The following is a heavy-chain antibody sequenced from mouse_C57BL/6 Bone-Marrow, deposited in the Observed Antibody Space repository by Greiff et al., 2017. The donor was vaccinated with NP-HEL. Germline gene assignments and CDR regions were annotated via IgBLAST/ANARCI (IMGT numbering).Heavy chain of an antibody. CDR3: ARDGGYYVYAMDD. CDR2: IDPSDSYT. V-gene: IGHV1-50*01. J-gene: IGHJ4*01. Sequence: QVQLQQPGAELVKPGASVKLSCKASGYTFTSYWMQWVKQRPGQGLEWIGEIDPSDSYTNYNQKFKGKATLTVDTSSSTAYMQLSSLTSEDSAVYYCARDGGYYVYAMDDWGQGTSVTVSS. D-gene: IGHD2-3*01. CDR1: GYTFTSYW.